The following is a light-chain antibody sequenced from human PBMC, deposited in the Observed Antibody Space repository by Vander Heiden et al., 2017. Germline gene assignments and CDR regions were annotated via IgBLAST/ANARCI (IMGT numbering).Light chain of an antibody. CDR3: QQSCKSPLT. CDR2: GAS. Sequence: DIQMTQSPSSLSASVGDRVTISTNLTWYQQKPGKAPNLLIFGASTLRSGVPSRFSGSGYGTDFTLTISSLQPEDFATYYCQQSCKSPLTFAGGTELEFK. J-gene: IGKJ4*01. V-gene: IGKV1-39*01. CDR1: TN.